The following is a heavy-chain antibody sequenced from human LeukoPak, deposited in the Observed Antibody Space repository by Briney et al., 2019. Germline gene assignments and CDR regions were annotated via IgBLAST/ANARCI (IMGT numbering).Heavy chain of an antibody. Sequence: SETLSLTCAVSGYSIRNGYYWGWIRQPPGKGLEWMGSIYYSGSSYCGPSLRSRATISVDTSKNHSSLKVSSVTAADTAVYYCARLWGHSYGYSDYWGQGTLVTVSS. D-gene: IGHD5-18*01. CDR1: GYSIRNGYY. CDR2: IYYSGSS. V-gene: IGHV4-38-2*01. J-gene: IGHJ4*02. CDR3: ARLWGHSYGYSDY.